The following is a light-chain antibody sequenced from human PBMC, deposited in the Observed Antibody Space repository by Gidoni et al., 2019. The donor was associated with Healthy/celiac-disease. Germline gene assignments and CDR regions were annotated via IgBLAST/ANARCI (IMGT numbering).Light chain of an antibody. V-gene: IGLV2-14*01. J-gene: IGLJ2*01. CDR1: SSDVGGYNY. Sequence: HSALTQPAPLSGSPGQSITISCTGTSSDVGGYNYVSWYQQHPGKAPKLMIYEVSNRPSGVSNRFSGSKSGNTASLTISGLQAEDEADYYCSSYTSSSTLVFGGGTKLTVL. CDR2: EVS. CDR3: SSYTSSSTLV.